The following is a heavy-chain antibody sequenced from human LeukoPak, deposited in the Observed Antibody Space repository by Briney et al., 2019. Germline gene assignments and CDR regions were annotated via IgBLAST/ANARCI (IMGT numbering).Heavy chain of an antibody. CDR3: PRDGTKLWPSLGGRFRFNY. Sequence: GGSLRLSCAASGFTFSSYWMSWVRQAPGKGLEWVANIKQDGSEKYYVDSVKGRFTISRDNAKNSLYLQMNSLRAEDTAVHYCPRDGTKLWPSLGGRFRFNYWGQGTLVTVSS. V-gene: IGHV3-7*01. CDR2: IKQDGSEK. CDR1: GFTFSSYW. D-gene: IGHD5-18*01. J-gene: IGHJ4*02.